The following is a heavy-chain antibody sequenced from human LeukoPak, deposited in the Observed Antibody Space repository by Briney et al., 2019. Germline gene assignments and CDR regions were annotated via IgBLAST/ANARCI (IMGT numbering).Heavy chain of an antibody. D-gene: IGHD3-3*01. J-gene: IGHJ5*02. CDR1: GSTFSSYE. V-gene: IGHV3-48*03. CDR3: AKDREWLSNWLDP. CDR2: ISSSGSTI. Sequence: GGSLRLSCAASGSTFSSYEMNWVRQAPGKGLEWVSYISSSGSTIYYADSVKGRFTISRDNSKNTLYLQMNSLRAEDTAVYYCAKDREWLSNWLDPWGQGTLVTVSS.